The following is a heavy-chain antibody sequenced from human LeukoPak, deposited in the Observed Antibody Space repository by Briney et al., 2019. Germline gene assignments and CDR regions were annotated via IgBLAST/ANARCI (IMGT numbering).Heavy chain of an antibody. CDR3: AGAHDYGDPNFDY. Sequence: KTSETLSLTCAVYGGSFSGYYWSWIRQPPGKGLEWIGEINHSGSTNYNPSLKSRVTISVDTSKNQFSLKLSSVTAADTAVYYCAGAHDYGDPNFDYWGQGTLVTVSS. CDR1: GGSFSGYY. CDR2: INHSGST. D-gene: IGHD4-17*01. J-gene: IGHJ4*02. V-gene: IGHV4-34*01.